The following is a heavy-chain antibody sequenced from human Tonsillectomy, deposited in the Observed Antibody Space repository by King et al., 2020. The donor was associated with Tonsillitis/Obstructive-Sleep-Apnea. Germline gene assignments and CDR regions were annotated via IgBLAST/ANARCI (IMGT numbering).Heavy chain of an antibody. J-gene: IGHJ4*02. CDR3: ARARSFYDFWPFDY. D-gene: IGHD3-3*01. Sequence: HVQLQESGPGLVKPSETLSLTCTVSGGSISSYYWSWIRQPPGKGLEWVGYIYYSGSTNYNPSLTSRVTISLDTAKNQFSLKLSSVTAADTAVYYCARARSFYDFWPFDYWGQGTLVTVSS. CDR2: IYYSGST. CDR1: GGSISSYY. V-gene: IGHV4-59*01.